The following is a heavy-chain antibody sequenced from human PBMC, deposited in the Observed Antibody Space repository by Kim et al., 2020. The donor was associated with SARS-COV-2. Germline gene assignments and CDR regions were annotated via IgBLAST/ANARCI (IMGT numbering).Heavy chain of an antibody. V-gene: IGHV1-18*01. D-gene: IGHD3-22*01. CDR3: ARVSYDSSGYLDAFDI. Sequence: KLQGRVTMTTDTSTSTAYMELRSLRSDDTAVYYCARVSYDSSGYLDAFDIWGQGTMVTVSS. J-gene: IGHJ3*02.